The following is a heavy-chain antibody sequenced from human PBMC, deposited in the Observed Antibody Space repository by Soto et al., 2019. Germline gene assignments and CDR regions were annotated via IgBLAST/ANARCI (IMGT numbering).Heavy chain of an antibody. CDR2: IYYSGST. V-gene: IGHV4-39*02. Sequence: QLQLQESGPGLVKPSETLSLTCTVSGGSIISSSYYWGWIRQPPGKGLEWIGSIYYSGSTYYNPSLKIRVTISVDTSKNHFSLKLSSVTAADTAVYYCAREQPPLLPKDYWGQGTLVTVSS. CDR1: GGSIISSSYY. D-gene: IGHD2-15*01. J-gene: IGHJ4*02. CDR3: AREQPPLLPKDY.